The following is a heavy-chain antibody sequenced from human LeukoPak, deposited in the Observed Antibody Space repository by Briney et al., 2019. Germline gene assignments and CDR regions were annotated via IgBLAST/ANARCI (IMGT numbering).Heavy chain of an antibody. CDR2: ISSSSSSYI. D-gene: IGHD2-2*02. Sequence: PGGSLRLSCAASGFTFSSYSMNWVRQAPGKGLEWVSSISSSSSSYIYYADSVKGRFTISRDNAKNSLYLQMNSLRAEDTAVYYCARVENYCSSTSCYTASDYWGQGTLVTVSS. CDR3: ARVENYCSSTSCYTASDY. CDR1: GFTFSSYS. V-gene: IGHV3-21*01. J-gene: IGHJ4*02.